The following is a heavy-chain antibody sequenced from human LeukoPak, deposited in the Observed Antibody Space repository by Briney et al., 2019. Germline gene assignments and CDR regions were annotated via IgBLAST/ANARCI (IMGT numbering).Heavy chain of an antibody. J-gene: IGHJ4*02. V-gene: IGHV3-23*01. CDR2: ISDCGTRT. CDR3: AKDSRRTSGWYYFDY. Sequence: PGGSLRLSCAASGFTFSSYDMGWVRQAPGKGLEWVSAISDCGTRTYYADSVRGRFTISRDKFKNTLYLHMNSLRAEDTAVYYCAKDSRRTSGWYYFDYWGQGTLVTVSS. D-gene: IGHD6-19*01. CDR1: GFTFSSYD.